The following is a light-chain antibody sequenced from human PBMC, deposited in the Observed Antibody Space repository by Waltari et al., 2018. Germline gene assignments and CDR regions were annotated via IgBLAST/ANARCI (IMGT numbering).Light chain of an antibody. CDR2: EIS. CDR3: MQYRHLPRT. Sequence: DIVMTQSPVSLSVTPGQPASISCKSSESRLHSDGKTYVYWYVHKAGQPPQLLIYEISQGYSGVPDRFSGSESGTDFTLKISRVEAEDVGVYYCMQYRHLPRTFGAGTKVEVK. V-gene: IGKV2D-29*01. J-gene: IGKJ4*01. CDR1: ESRLHSDGKTY.